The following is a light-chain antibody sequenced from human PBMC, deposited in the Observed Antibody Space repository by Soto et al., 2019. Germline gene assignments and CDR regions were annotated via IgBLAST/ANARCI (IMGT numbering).Light chain of an antibody. Sequence: TEPGSVTESTSQSFPLHCNGTSSDIGTYNLVSWYQQHPGKAPKLLISEGGKRPSGVSDRFSGSKSGNTASLTISGLQAEDEADYYCCSCAAGTSYVFGNGTKVIV. CDR1: SSDIGTYNL. CDR3: CSCAAGTSYV. V-gene: IGLV2-23*01. CDR2: EGG. J-gene: IGLJ1*01.